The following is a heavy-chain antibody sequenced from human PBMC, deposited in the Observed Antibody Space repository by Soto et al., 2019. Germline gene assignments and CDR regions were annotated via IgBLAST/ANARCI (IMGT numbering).Heavy chain of an antibody. CDR3: ARRGPPRAYYYGSGSYLNWFDP. CDR1: GGSISSYY. Sequence: SETLSLTCTVSGGSISSYYWNWIRQPPGKGLEWIGYIYYSGSTNYNPSLKSRVTISVDTSKNQFSLKLSSVTAADTAVYYCARRGPPRAYYYGSGSYLNWFDPWGQGTLVTVSS. J-gene: IGHJ5*02. CDR2: IYYSGST. D-gene: IGHD3-10*01. V-gene: IGHV4-59*01.